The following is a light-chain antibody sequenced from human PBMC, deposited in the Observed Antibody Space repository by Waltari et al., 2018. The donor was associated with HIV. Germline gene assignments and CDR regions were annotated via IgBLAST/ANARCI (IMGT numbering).Light chain of an antibody. Sequence: DIRMTQTPSTLSAAVRDTVTITCRASQNIGTSLAWYQQKSGKAPALLIYQASTLQNGVSSRFGGSGSGTEFTLTITSLQRDDFATYFCQQYETYYTFGQGSRLEMK. CDR2: QAS. CDR3: QQYETYYT. CDR1: QNIGTS. J-gene: IGKJ2*01. V-gene: IGKV1-5*03.